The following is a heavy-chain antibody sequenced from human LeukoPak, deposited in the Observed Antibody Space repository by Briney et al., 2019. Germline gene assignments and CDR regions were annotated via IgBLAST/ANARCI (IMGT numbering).Heavy chain of an antibody. CDR1: GFTFNNAW. V-gene: IGHV3-15*01. J-gene: IGHJ4*02. D-gene: IGHD2-15*01. CDR2: IKSKTDGETT. CDR3: ATDTGCSGGSCYWAFDY. Sequence: GGSLRLSCAASGFTFNNAWMYWVRQAPGKGLEWVGRIKSKTDGETTDYAAPVRGRFTISRDASKNTLYLQMYSLKTEDTALYYCATDTGCSGGSCYWAFDYWGQGTLVTVSP.